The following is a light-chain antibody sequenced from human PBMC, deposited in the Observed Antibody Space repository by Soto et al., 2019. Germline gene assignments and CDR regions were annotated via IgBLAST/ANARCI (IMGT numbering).Light chain of an antibody. V-gene: IGKV4-1*01. J-gene: IGKJ4*01. CDR3: QQYYKTPLT. CDR1: QSILYSSDNKNY. Sequence: DIVMTQSPDSLAVSLGERATINCKSSQSILYSSDNKNYLAWYQQKAGQPPKLLFYWASTRVSGVPDRFSGSGSGTNFSLTISSLQAEDVAAYFCQQYYKTPLTFGGGTKVEIK. CDR2: WAS.